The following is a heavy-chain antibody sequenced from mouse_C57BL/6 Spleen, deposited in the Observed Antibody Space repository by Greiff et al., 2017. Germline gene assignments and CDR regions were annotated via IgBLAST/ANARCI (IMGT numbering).Heavy chain of an antibody. J-gene: IGHJ2*01. V-gene: IGHV1-82*01. CDR3: ARHYDYVDN. Sequence: VQLQQSGPELVKPAASVKISCKASGYAFSSSWMNWVKQRPGKGLEWIGRIYPGDGDTNYNGKFKGKDTLTADKSSSTAYMQLSSLTSEDSAVYFCARHYDYVDNWGQGTTLTVSS. CDR1: GYAFSSSW. CDR2: IYPGDGDT. D-gene: IGHD2-4*01.